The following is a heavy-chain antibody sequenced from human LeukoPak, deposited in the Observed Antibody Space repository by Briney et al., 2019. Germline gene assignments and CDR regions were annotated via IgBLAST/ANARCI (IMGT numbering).Heavy chain of an antibody. CDR1: GFIFSSYW. CDR3: VRDVGPPYFDY. J-gene: IGHJ4*02. CDR2: IKQAGSEK. V-gene: IGHV3-7*01. Sequence: GGSLRLSCAASGFIFSSYWMSWVRQAPGKGLEWVANIKQAGSEKYYVDSVKGRFSISRDNAKNSLYLQMNSLRAEDTAVYYCVRDVGPPYFDYWGQGTLVTVSS. D-gene: IGHD1-26*01.